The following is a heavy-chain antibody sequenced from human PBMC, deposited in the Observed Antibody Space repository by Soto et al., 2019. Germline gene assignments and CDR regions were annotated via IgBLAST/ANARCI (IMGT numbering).Heavy chain of an antibody. V-gene: IGHV3-33*01. D-gene: IGHD3-22*01. CDR1: GFTFSSYG. Sequence: GGSLRLSCAASGFTFSSYGMHWVRQAPGKGLEWVAVIWYDGSNKYYADSVKGRFTISRDNSKNTLYLQMNSLRAEDMAVYYCARDPGANYYDSSGYFDYWGQGTLVTVSS. CDR3: ARDPGANYYDSSGYFDY. CDR2: IWYDGSNK. J-gene: IGHJ4*02.